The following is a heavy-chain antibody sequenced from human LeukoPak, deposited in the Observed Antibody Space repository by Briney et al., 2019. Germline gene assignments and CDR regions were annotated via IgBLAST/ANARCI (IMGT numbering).Heavy chain of an antibody. CDR2: ISADGSST. Sequence: PSGTLSLTCGVSGGSITSTNYWTWVRQPPGKGLAWVSRISADGSSTTYADSVKGRFTISRDNAKNTLYLQMNSLRAEDTALYYCARDGDDYNYFDWWGQGALVTVSS. CDR3: ARDGDDYNYFDW. J-gene: IGHJ4*02. D-gene: IGHD5-24*01. CDR1: GGSITSTN. V-gene: IGHV3-74*01.